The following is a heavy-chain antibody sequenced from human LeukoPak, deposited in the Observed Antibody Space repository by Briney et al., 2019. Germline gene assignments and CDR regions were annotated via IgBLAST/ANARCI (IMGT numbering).Heavy chain of an antibody. J-gene: IGHJ4*02. D-gene: IGHD3-3*01. CDR2: IPYDGSNK. V-gene: IGHV3-30-3*01. CDR1: GFTFSSYA. CDR3: ARSYDFWSGPFDY. Sequence: GGSLRLSCAASGFTFSSYAMHWVRQAPGKGLEWVAVIPYDGSNKYYADSVKGRFTISRDNSKNTLYLQMNSLRAEDTAVYYCARSYDFWSGPFDYWGQGTLVTVSS.